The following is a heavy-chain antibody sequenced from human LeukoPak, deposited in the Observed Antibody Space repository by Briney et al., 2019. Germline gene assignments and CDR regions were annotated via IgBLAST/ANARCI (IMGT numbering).Heavy chain of an antibody. D-gene: IGHD3-22*01. CDR1: GGSISSYY. Sequence: PSETLSLTCTVSGGSISSYYWSWIRQPPGKGLEWIGYIYYSGSTNYNPSLKSRVTISVDTSKNQFSLKLSSVTAADTAVYYCARDPNYYDSSGYYGYWGQGTLVTVSS. V-gene: IGHV4-59*01. CDR2: IYYSGST. CDR3: ARDPNYYDSSGYYGY. J-gene: IGHJ4*02.